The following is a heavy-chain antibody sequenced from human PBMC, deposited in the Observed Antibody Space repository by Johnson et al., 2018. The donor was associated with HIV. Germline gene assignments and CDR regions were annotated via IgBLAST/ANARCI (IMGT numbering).Heavy chain of an antibody. CDR3: ARGNSVAARIGAFDI. V-gene: IGHV3-23*04. CDR1: GFTFSSYG. CDR2: ISGTGGTT. Sequence: EVQLVESGGGVVQPGGSLRLSCAASGFTFSSYGMTWVRQAPGKGLEWVSAISGTGGTTYYADSVRGRFSISRDKSKNTLFLQMNSLRAEDTAVYYCARGNSVAARIGAFDIWGQGTMVTVSS. J-gene: IGHJ3*02. D-gene: IGHD6-6*01.